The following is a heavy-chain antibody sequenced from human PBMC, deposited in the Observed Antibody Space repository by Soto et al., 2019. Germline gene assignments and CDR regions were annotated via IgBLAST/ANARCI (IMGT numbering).Heavy chain of an antibody. D-gene: IGHD3-16*02. CDR2: IVPIFGTT. CDR3: ARPDEGSYHSNHHYYYALDV. V-gene: IGHV1-69*13. J-gene: IGHJ6*02. Sequence: SVKVSCKVSGGVFRRYAISWVRQAPGQGLEWLGGIVPIFGTTNYAQKFQGRVTIVADEPTSTAYTDLSSLRSDDTAVYYSARPDEGSYHSNHHYYYALDVRRRGTTVTVSS. CDR1: GGVFRRYA.